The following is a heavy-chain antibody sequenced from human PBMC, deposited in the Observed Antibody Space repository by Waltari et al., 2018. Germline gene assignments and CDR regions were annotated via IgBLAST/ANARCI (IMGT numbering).Heavy chain of an antibody. CDR2: ISGSGGST. Sequence: EVQLLESGGGLVQPGGSLILSCAASGFPFSSYAMSWVRQTPGQGLEWVSAISGSGGSTYYADSVKGRFTISRDNSKNTLYLQMNSLRAEDTAVYYCAKFVDYYDSSGYYSALGAFDIWGQGTMVTVSS. D-gene: IGHD3-22*01. V-gene: IGHV3-23*01. CDR1: GFPFSSYA. CDR3: AKFVDYYDSSGYYSALGAFDI. J-gene: IGHJ3*02.